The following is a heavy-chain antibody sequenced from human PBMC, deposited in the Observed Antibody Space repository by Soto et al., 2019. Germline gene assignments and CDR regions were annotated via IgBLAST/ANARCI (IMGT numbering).Heavy chain of an antibody. CDR1: GYSFTDYH. CDR3: ARGHSTDCSNGVCSFFYNHEMDV. Sequence: ASVKVSCKASGYSFTDYHIQWVRQAPGQGLEWLGRINPKSGGTSTAQKFQGWVTMTRDRSISTVYMELTRLRSDDTAVYFCARGHSTDCSNGVCSFFYNHEMDVWGQGTTVTVSS. D-gene: IGHD2-8*01. CDR2: INPKSGGT. J-gene: IGHJ6*02. V-gene: IGHV1-2*04.